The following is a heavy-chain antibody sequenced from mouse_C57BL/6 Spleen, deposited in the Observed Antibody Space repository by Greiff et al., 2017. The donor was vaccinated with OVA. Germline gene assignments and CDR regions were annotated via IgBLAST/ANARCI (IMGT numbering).Heavy chain of an antibody. Sequence: VQLQQSGAELVRPGASVKLSCTASGFNIKDDYMHWVKQSPEQGLEWIGWIDPENGDTEYASKFQGKATITADPSSNTAYLQLSSLTSEDTAVYYCTLTSWFAYWGQGTLVTVSA. J-gene: IGHJ3*01. CDR1: GFNIKDDY. D-gene: IGHD4-1*01. CDR2: IDPENGDT. CDR3: TLTSWFAY. V-gene: IGHV14-4*01.